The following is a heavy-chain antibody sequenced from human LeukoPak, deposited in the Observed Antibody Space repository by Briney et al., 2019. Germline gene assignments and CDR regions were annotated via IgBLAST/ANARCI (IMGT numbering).Heavy chain of an antibody. J-gene: IGHJ6*03. V-gene: IGHV3-11*01. CDR1: GFTFSDYY. CDR3: ARGRIAARRYYYMDV. D-gene: IGHD6-6*01. Sequence: GGSLRLSCAASGFTFSDYYMSWIRQAPGKGLEWVSYISSSGSTIYYADSVKGRFTISRDNAKNSLYLQMNSLRAEDTAVYYGARGRIAARRYYYMDVWGKGTTVTVSS. CDR2: ISSSGSTI.